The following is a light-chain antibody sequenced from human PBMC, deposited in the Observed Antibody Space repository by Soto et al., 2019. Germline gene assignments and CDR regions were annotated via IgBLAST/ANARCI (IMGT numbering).Light chain of an antibody. Sequence: QSVLTQPRSVSGSPGQSVTISCSGTSSDVGSYNSVSWYQQYPEKAPKLMIYDVSKRPSGVPDRFSGSKSANTASLTISGLQAEDEADYYCCSSADSYAVVFGAGTKLTVL. CDR3: CSSADSYAVV. V-gene: IGLV2-11*01. J-gene: IGLJ2*01. CDR2: DVS. CDR1: SSDVGSYNS.